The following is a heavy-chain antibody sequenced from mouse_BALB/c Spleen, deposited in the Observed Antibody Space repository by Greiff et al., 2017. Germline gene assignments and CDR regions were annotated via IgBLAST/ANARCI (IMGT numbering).Heavy chain of an antibody. J-gene: IGHJ3*01. Sequence: EVQLVESGGGLVQPGGSLRLSCATSGFTFTDYYMSWVRQPPGKALEWLGFIRNKANVYTTEYSASVKGRFTISRDNSQSILYLQMNTLRAEDSATYYCARDRCGYFAYWGQGTLVTVAA. V-gene: IGHV7-3*02. CDR3: ARDRCGYFAY. D-gene: IGHD2-2*01. CDR1: GFTFTDYY. CDR2: IRNKANVYTT.